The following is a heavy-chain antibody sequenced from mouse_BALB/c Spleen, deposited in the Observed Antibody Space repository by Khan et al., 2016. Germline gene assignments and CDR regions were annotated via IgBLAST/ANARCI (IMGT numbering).Heavy chain of an antibody. V-gene: IGHV10-1*02. Sequence: EVQLVESGGGLVQPKGSLKLSCAASGFTFNTYAMNWVHQAPGKGLEWVARIRSKSNNYATYYADSVKDRFTISRDDSQSMLYLQMNNLKTEDTAMYYCVRRTTFDYWGQGTTLTVSS. CDR2: IRSKSNNYAT. J-gene: IGHJ2*01. CDR3: VRRTTFDY. CDR1: GFTFNTYA. D-gene: IGHD2-12*01.